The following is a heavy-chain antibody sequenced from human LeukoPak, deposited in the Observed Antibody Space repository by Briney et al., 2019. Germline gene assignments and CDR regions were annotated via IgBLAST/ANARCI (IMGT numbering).Heavy chain of an antibody. J-gene: IGHJ5*02. CDR2: IDPNSGGT. Sequence: ASVKVSCKASGYTFIDYYIHWRRQAPAQGLEWMGRIDPNSGGTNSAQKFQGRVTMTRDTSISTAYMELSRLTSDDTAVYYCAREVVGLAVAGRSEGWFDPWGQGTLVTVSS. CDR1: GYTFIDYY. CDR3: AREVVGLAVAGRSEGWFDP. V-gene: IGHV1-2*06. D-gene: IGHD6-19*01.